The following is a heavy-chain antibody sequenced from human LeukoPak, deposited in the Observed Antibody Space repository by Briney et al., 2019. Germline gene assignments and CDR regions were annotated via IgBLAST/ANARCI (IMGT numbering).Heavy chain of an antibody. CDR2: IKQDGSEK. CDR3: ASGLELDY. Sequence: GGSLRLSCAASGFTFSSYWMRWVRQAPGKGLEWVANIKQDGSEKNYVDSVKGRFTISRDNAKNSLYLQMNSLRAEDTAVYYCASGLELDYWGQGSLVTVSS. V-gene: IGHV3-7*03. J-gene: IGHJ4*02. CDR1: GFTFSSYW.